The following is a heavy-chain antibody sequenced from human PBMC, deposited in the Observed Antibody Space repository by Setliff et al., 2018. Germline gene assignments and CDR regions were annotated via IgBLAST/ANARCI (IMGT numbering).Heavy chain of an antibody. Sequence: GESLKISCTGSGYSFTSYWIGWVRQMPGKGLEWIGIIYPGDSDTRYSPSFQGQVTTSADKSTSTAYLQWISLKASDTAMYYCARQFCSSTSCYDWFDPWGQGTLVTVSS. CDR1: GYSFTSYW. CDR2: IYPGDSDT. V-gene: IGHV5-51*01. D-gene: IGHD2-2*01. J-gene: IGHJ5*02. CDR3: ARQFCSSTSCYDWFDP.